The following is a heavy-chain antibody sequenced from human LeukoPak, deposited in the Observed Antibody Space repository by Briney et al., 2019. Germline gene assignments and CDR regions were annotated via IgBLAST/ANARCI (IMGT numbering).Heavy chain of an antibody. D-gene: IGHD6-19*01. J-gene: IGHJ6*02. CDR1: GYTFTSYG. Sequence: ASVKVSCKASGYTFTSYGISWVRQAPGQGLEWLGWISAYNGNTNYAQKLQGRVTMTTDTSTSTAYMELRSLRSDDTAVYYCARVSDCCWYSSGWSAYYYGMDVWGQGTTVTVSS. V-gene: IGHV1-18*01. CDR3: ARVSDCCWYSSGWSAYYYGMDV. CDR2: ISAYNGNT.